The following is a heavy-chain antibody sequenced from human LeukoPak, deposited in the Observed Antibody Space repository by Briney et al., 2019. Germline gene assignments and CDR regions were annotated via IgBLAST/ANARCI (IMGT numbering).Heavy chain of an antibody. Sequence: GGSLRLSCAASGFTFSSYSMNWVRQAPGKGLEWVSSISSSSSYIYYADSVKGRFTTSRDNAKNSLYLQMNSLRAEDTAVYYCAREVTIFGVVIAHYYYYYMDVWGKGTTVTVSS. D-gene: IGHD3-3*01. V-gene: IGHV3-21*01. J-gene: IGHJ6*03. CDR3: AREVTIFGVVIAHYYYYYMDV. CDR1: GFTFSSYS. CDR2: ISSSSSYI.